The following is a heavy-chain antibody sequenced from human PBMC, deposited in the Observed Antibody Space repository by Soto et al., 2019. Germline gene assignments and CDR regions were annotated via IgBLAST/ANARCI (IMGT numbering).Heavy chain of an antibody. CDR1: GFAFTSYW. Sequence: GGSLRLSCAGSGFAFTSYWMSWVRQAPGNGLEWVANINPDGSQKWYVDSVKGRFTISRDNAKNSMYLQMDSLRAEYTAVYYCARTYGSGSSHFDYWGQGTLVTVSS. CDR3: ARTYGSGSSHFDY. CDR2: INPDGSQK. J-gene: IGHJ4*02. V-gene: IGHV3-7*01. D-gene: IGHD3-10*01.